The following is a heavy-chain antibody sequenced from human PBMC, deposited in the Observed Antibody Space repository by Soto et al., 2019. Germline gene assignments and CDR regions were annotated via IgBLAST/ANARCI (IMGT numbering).Heavy chain of an antibody. CDR3: ASGKVLAAAGRVDFDY. V-gene: IGHV1-46*01. Sequence: QVQLVQSGAEVKKPGASVKVSCKASGYTFTSYYMHWVRQAPGQGLEWMGIINPSGGSTSYAQKFQGRVTMTRDTSTSTVYMELSSLRSEDTAVYYCASGKVLAAAGRVDFDYWGQGTLVTVSS. J-gene: IGHJ4*02. D-gene: IGHD6-13*01. CDR1: GYTFTSYY. CDR2: INPSGGST.